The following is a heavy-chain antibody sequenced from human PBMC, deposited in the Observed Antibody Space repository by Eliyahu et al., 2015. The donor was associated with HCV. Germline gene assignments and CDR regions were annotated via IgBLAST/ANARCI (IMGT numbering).Heavy chain of an antibody. Sequence: QLQLQESGPGLVRPSETLSLTCTVSGGSISSSSYYWGCIRQPPGKGLEWIGSIYYSGSTYYNPSLKSRVTISVDTSKNQFSLRLRSVTAADTAVYYCARHPLALQGGRSGMDVWGQGTTVTVSS. CDR1: GGSISSSSYY. J-gene: IGHJ6*02. CDR2: IYYSGST. V-gene: IGHV4-39*01. CDR3: ARHPLALQGGRSGMDV. D-gene: IGHD3-3*02.